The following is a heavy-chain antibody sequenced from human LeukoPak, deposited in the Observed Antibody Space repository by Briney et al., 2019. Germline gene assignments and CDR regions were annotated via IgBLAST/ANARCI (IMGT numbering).Heavy chain of an antibody. CDR2: INSDGSWT. V-gene: IGHV3-74*01. CDR3: ARERYDFWSGYWPRGWFDP. D-gene: IGHD3-3*01. J-gene: IGHJ5*02. Sequence: PGGSLRLSCAASGNYWMHWVRQVPGKGLVWVSHINSDGSWTSYADSVKGRFTISRDNSKNTLYLQMNSLRAEDTAVYYCARERYDFWSGYWPRGWFDPWGQGTLVTVSS. CDR1: GNYW.